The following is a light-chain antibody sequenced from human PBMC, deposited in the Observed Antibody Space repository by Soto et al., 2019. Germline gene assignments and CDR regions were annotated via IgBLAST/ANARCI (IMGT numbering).Light chain of an antibody. CDR3: QQYTSYSLT. Sequence: EIVLTQSQATLSSFPGDRVTLSCRASQYINTRLAWYQHRPGQAPRLLIYGASTRATGIPARFSGSGSGTEFTLTISILQPEDFAPYCCQQYTSYSLTFAGGTKVDIK. V-gene: IGKV3-15*01. J-gene: IGKJ4*01. CDR1: QYINTR. CDR2: GAS.